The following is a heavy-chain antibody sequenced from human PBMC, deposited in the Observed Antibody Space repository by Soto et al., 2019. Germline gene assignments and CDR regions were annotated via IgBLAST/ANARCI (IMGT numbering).Heavy chain of an antibody. J-gene: IGHJ6*02. Sequence: QVQLQESGPGLVKPSGTLSLTCAVSGGSISSSNWWSWVRQPPGKGLEWIGEIYHSGSTNYNPSLKSRVTISVDKSKNQFCLKLSSVTAADTAVYYCARSHDSSGYYPRRYYYGMDVWGQGTTVTVYS. CDR2: IYHSGST. CDR3: ARSHDSSGYYPRRYYYGMDV. D-gene: IGHD3-22*01. CDR1: GGSISSSNW. V-gene: IGHV4-4*02.